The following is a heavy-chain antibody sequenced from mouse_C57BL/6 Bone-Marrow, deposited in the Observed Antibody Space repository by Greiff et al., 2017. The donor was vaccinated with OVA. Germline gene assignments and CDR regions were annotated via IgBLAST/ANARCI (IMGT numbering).Heavy chain of an antibody. J-gene: IGHJ2*01. V-gene: IGHV14-2*01. Sequence: EVQLVESGAKLVKPGASVKLSCTASGFNIQDYYMHWVKQRTEQGPEWIGRIDPEDGETKYAPKFQGKATITADTSSNTAYLQLSSLTSEDTAVYYCASDGYYVDYWGQGTTLTVSS. CDR1: GFNIQDYY. D-gene: IGHD2-3*01. CDR2: IDPEDGET. CDR3: ASDGYYVDY.